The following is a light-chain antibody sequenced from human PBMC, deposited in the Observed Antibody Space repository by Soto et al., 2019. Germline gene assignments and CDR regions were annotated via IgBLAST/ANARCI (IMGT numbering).Light chain of an antibody. CDR3: MQALQTPMS. CDR2: LGS. V-gene: IGKV2-28*01. J-gene: IGKJ4*01. Sequence: DIVMTQSPLSLPVTPGEPDSISCRSSQSLLHSNGYNCLDWYLQKPGQSLQLLIYLGSNRVSGVPYKFSGSGSGTDFTLKISRVEAEDVGGYYCMQALQTPMSFGGGTKVEIK. CDR1: QSLLHSNGYNC.